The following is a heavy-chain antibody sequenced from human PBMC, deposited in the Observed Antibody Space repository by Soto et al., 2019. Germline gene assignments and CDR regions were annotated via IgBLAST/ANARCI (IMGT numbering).Heavy chain of an antibody. CDR1: GFTFSSYA. V-gene: IGHV3-23*01. Sequence: PGGSLRLSCAASGFTFSSYAMSWVRQAPGKGLEWVSAISGSGGSTYYADSVKGRFTISRDNSKDTLYLQMNSLRAEDTAVYYCANSPVWFGYDFDYWGQGTLVTVSS. D-gene: IGHD3-10*01. J-gene: IGHJ4*02. CDR3: ANSPVWFGYDFDY. CDR2: ISGSGGST.